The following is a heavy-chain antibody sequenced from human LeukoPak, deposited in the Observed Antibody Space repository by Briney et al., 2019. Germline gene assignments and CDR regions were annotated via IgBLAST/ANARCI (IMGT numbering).Heavy chain of an antibody. Sequence: ASVKVSCKAFGYTFTSNYMHWVRQAPGQGPEWMGVISPSGGSTTYAQKFQGRVTLTRDMSASTDYLELSSLRSEDTAVYYCAREPRLGFDYWGQGTLVTVSS. D-gene: IGHD3-9*01. CDR1: GYTFTSNY. CDR2: ISPSGGST. CDR3: AREPRLGFDY. J-gene: IGHJ4*02. V-gene: IGHV1-46*01.